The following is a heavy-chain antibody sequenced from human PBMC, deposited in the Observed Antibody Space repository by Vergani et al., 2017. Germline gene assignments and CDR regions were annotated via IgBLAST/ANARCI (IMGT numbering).Heavy chain of an antibody. CDR1: GFTFSSYA. CDR3: AKDMDYGDFFDY. Sequence: EVQLVESGGGLVKRGGSLRLSCAASGFTFSSYAMSWVRQAPGKGLEWVSIISDSGGSTYYADSVKGRFTISRDNSKNTLYLQMNSLRAEDTAVYYCAKDMDYGDFFDYGGQGTLVTVSS. CDR2: ISDSGGST. V-gene: IGHV3-23*04. D-gene: IGHD4-17*01. J-gene: IGHJ4*02.